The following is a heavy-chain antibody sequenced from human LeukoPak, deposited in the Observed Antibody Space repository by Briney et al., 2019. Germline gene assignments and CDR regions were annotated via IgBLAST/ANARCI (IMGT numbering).Heavy chain of an antibody. CDR3: ARVSGSGWHFDY. D-gene: IGHD6-19*01. CDR1: GFTFVDYG. CDR2: ISSSGVLI. V-gene: IGHV3-48*03. Sequence: GGSLRLSCATSGFTFVDYGLSWVRRAPGKGLEWVSFISSSGVLIYYADSVKGRFTISRDNAKNSLYLQMNSLRVEDTAVYYCARVSGSGWHFDYWGQGSLVTVSS. J-gene: IGHJ4*02.